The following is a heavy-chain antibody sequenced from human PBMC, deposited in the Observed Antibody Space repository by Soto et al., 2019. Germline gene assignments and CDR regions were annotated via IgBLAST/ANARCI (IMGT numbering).Heavy chain of an antibody. CDR2: IFYTGSS. J-gene: IGHJ4*02. Sequence: QVQLQESGPGLVKPSETLSLTCTVSGGSISGFYWSWIRQPPGKGLEWIGYIFYTGSSNYNPSLKSRFTISIDRAKNHLSLKVLSLTAADTAVYYCARLVRRLGSSYVYSFDQWGQGTLVTVSS. D-gene: IGHD3-16*01. CDR1: GGSISGFY. CDR3: ARLVRRLGSSYVYSFDQ. V-gene: IGHV4-59*08.